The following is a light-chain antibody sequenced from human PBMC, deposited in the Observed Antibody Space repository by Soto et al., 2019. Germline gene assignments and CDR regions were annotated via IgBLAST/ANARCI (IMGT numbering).Light chain of an antibody. CDR1: SSDVGTYHL. CDR3: CSYASSSTVV. J-gene: IGLJ3*02. V-gene: IGLV2-23*01. Sequence: QSALTQPASVSWSPGQSITISCTGTSSDVGTYHLVSWYQQQPGKAPKLMIYEGSKRPSGVYNRVSGSKSGNTASLKISGLQAEDEADYYCCSYASSSTVVFGGGTKLTVL. CDR2: EGS.